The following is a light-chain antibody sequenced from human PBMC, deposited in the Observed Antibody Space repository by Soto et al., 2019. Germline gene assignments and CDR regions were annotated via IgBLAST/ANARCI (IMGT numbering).Light chain of an antibody. CDR2: GAS. V-gene: IGKV3-20*01. CDR3: QQYGSAPT. Sequence: EIVLTQSPGTLSLYPGERATLSCRARQSVISNYLAWYQQKPGLAPRLLIYGASSRATGIPDRFTGSGSGTDFTLTISRLEPEDFAVYYCQQYGSAPTFGQGTKV. J-gene: IGKJ1*01. CDR1: QSVISNY.